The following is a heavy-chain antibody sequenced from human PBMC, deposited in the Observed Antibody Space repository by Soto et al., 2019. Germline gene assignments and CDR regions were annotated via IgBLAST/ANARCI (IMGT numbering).Heavy chain of an antibody. D-gene: IGHD3-9*01. CDR2: TNPSGGST. Sequence: GASVKVSCKSSGYTFTSYYMHWVRQAPGQGLEWMGITNPSGGSTSYAQKFQGRVTMTRDTSTSTVYMELSSLRSEDTAVYYCARDRGEVLRYFDWPQGYGMDVWGQGTTVTVSS. V-gene: IGHV1-46*01. CDR3: ARDRGEVLRYFDWPQGYGMDV. J-gene: IGHJ6*02. CDR1: GYTFTSYY.